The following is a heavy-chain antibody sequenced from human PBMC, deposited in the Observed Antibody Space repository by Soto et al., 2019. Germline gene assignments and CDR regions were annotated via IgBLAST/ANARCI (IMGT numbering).Heavy chain of an antibody. D-gene: IGHD6-6*01. CDR2: IYYSGST. V-gene: IGHV4-59*01. CDR3: ARGIAARRRFDP. J-gene: IGHJ5*02. CDR1: GGSISSYY. Sequence: SETLSLTCTVSGGSISSYYWSWIRQPPEKGLEWIGYIYYSGSTNYNPSLKSRVTISVDTSKNQFSLKLSSVTAADTAVYYCARGIAARRRFDPWGQGTLVTVSS.